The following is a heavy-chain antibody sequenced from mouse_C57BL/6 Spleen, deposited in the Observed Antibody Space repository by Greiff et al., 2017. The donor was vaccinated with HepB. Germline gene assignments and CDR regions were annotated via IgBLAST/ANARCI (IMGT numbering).Heavy chain of an antibody. CDR3: ARSAYYSNYKDY. CDR2: IYPGSGST. Sequence: QVQLQQPGAELVKPGASVKMSCKASGYTFTSYWITWVKQRPGQGLEWIGDIYPGSGSTNYNEKFKSKATLTVDTSSSTAYMQLSSLTSEDSAVYYCARSAYYSNYKDYWGQGTTRTVSS. D-gene: IGHD2-5*01. CDR1: GYTFTSYW. V-gene: IGHV1-55*01. J-gene: IGHJ2*01.